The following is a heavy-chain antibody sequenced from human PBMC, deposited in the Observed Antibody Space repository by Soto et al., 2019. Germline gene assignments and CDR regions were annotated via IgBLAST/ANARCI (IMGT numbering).Heavy chain of an antibody. V-gene: IGHV3-21*01. CDR2: ISSSSSYI. CDR1: GFTFSSYS. Sequence: GGSLRLSCAASGFTFSSYSMNWVRQAPGKGLEWVSSISSSSSYIYYADSVKGRFTISRDNAKNSLYLQMNSLRAEDTAVYYCAIDLIPHCMDVWGQGTTVTVSS. CDR3: AIDLIPHCMDV. J-gene: IGHJ6*02. D-gene: IGHD2-21*01.